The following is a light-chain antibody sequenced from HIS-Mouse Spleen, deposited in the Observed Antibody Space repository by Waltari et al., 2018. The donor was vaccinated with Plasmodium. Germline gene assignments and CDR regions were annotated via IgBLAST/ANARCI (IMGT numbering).Light chain of an antibody. CDR2: GDS. CDR3: YSTDSSGNHRV. V-gene: IGLV3-10*01. CDR1: ALPKKY. Sequence: SYELTQPPSVSVSPGQTARITCSGDALPKKYAYWYQKKSGKAPVLVIYGDSKRPSWILERFSGSSSGTMATLTISGAQVEDEADYYCYSTDSSGNHRVFGGGTKLTVL. J-gene: IGLJ3*02.